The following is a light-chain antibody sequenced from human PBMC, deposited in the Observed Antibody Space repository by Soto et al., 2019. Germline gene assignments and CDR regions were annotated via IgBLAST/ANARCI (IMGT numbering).Light chain of an antibody. V-gene: IGLV1-44*01. CDR3: AAWDDSLNGVV. CDR1: SSNIGSYS. J-gene: IGLJ2*01. Sequence: QSVLTQPPSASGTPGQRVTISCSGSSSNIGSYSVNWYQQLPGTAPKLLIYSSNQRPSGAPDRFSGSKSGTSASLAISGLQSEDEADYCCAAWDDSLNGVVFGGGTKLTVL. CDR2: SSN.